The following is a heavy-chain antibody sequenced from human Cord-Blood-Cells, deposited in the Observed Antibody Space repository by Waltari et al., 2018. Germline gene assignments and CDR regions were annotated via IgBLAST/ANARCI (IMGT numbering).Heavy chain of an antibody. CDR3: ASNRLYYYYGMDV. CDR1: GGSFSGYY. CDR2: INHSGST. J-gene: IGHJ6*02. D-gene: IGHD6-25*01. V-gene: IGHV4-34*01. Sequence: QVQIQQWGAGLLKPSETLSLTCAVYGGSFSGYYWSWIRQPPGKGLEWIGEINHSGSTNYNPSLKSRVTISVDTSKNQFSLKLSSVTAADTAVYYCASNRLYYYYGMDVWGQGTTVTVSS.